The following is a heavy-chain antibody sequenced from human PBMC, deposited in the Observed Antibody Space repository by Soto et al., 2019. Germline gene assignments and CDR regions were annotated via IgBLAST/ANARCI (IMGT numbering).Heavy chain of an antibody. Sequence: SSVKVSCKASGYTFTSYYIPWVRQAPVQGLEWMGIINPSGGSTSYAQKFQGRVTMTRDTSTSTVYMELSSLRSEDTAVYYCARDHFLLRYFDWSYYYYYGTDVWGQGTTVNVSS. D-gene: IGHD3-9*01. CDR1: GYTFTSYY. CDR2: INPSGGST. CDR3: ARDHFLLRYFDWSYYYYYGTDV. J-gene: IGHJ6*02. V-gene: IGHV1-46*01.